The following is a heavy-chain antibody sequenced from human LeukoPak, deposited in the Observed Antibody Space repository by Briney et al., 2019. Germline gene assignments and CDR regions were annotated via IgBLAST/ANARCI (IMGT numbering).Heavy chain of an antibody. CDR3: AKGKRYCSSTSCYTYFDY. D-gene: IGHD2-2*02. CDR1: GFTFDDYA. J-gene: IGHJ4*02. Sequence: GGSLRLSCAASGFTFDDYAMHWVRQAPGKGLEWVSGISWNSGSIGYADSVKGRFTISRDNAKNSLYLQMNSLRAEDMALYYCAKGKRYCSSTSCYTYFDYWGQGILVTVSS. V-gene: IGHV3-9*03. CDR2: ISWNSGSI.